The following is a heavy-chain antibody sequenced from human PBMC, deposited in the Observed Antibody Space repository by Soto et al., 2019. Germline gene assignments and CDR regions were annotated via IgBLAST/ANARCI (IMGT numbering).Heavy chain of an antibody. CDR1: GYTFTGYY. D-gene: IGHD3-3*01. CDR3: ARGYDFWSGPVGYYYYYGMDV. Sequence: GASVKVSCKASGYTFTGYYMHWVRQAPGQGLEWMGWINPNSGGTNYAQKFQGWVTMTRDTSISTAYMELSRLRSDDTAVYYCARGYDFWSGPVGYYYYYGMDVWGQGTTVTVSS. J-gene: IGHJ6*02. V-gene: IGHV1-2*04. CDR2: INPNSGGT.